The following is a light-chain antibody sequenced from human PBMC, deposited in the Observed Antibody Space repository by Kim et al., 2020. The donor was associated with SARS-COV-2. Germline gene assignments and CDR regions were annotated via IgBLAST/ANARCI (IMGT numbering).Light chain of an antibody. V-gene: IGKV3-15*01. CDR3: QQYYNWPPLT. Sequence: EIVMTQSPATLSVSPGERATLSCRASQSVSSNLAWYQQKPGQAPRLLIYGASTRATGIPATFSGSGSGTEFTLTISSLQSEDFAVYYCQQYYNWPPLTFGGGTKLEI. J-gene: IGKJ4*01. CDR2: GAS. CDR1: QSVSSN.